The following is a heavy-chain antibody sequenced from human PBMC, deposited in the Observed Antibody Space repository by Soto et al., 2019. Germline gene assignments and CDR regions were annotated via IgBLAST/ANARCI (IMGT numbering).Heavy chain of an antibody. CDR3: ARGGGMLSDNQIDY. J-gene: IGHJ4*02. V-gene: IGHV3-74*01. D-gene: IGHD2-8*01. CDR2: INSDGSST. Sequence: EVQLVESGGGLVQPGGSLRLSCAASGFTFSSYWMHWVRQAPGKGLVWVSRINSDGSSTSYADSVKGRFTIPRDNAKNTLYLQMNSLRAEDTAVYYCARGGGMLSDNQIDYWGQGTLVTVSS. CDR1: GFTFSSYW.